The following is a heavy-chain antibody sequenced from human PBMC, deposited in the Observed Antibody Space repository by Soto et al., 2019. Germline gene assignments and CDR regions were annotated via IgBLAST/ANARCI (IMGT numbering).Heavy chain of an antibody. CDR3: ARHKDIVVVPAAIDV. D-gene: IGHD2-2*01. V-gene: IGHV4-39*01. CDR2: IYYSGST. CDR1: GGSISSSSYY. J-gene: IGHJ6*04. Sequence: PSETLSLTCTVSGGSISSSSYYWGWIRQPPGKGLEWIGSIYYSGSTYYNPSLKSRVAISVDTSKNQLSLKLSSVTAADTAVYYCARHKDIVVVPAAIDVWGKGTTVTVSS.